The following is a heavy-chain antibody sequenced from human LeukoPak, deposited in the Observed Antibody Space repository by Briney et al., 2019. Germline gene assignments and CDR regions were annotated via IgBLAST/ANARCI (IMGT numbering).Heavy chain of an antibody. CDR2: INPNSGGT. D-gene: IGHD3-22*01. V-gene: IGHV1-2*02. J-gene: IGHJ4*02. CDR3: ARDYYGRYHDY. CDR1: GYTFTGYY. Sequence: GASVKVSCEASGYTFTGYYMHWVRQAPGQGLEWMGWINPNSGGTNYAQKFQGRVTMTRDTSISTAYMELSRLRSDDTAVYYWARDYYGRYHDYWGQGTLVTVSS.